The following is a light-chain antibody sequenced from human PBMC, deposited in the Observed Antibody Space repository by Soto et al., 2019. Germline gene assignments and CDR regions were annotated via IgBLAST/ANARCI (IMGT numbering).Light chain of an antibody. J-gene: IGKJ3*01. V-gene: IGKV3-20*01. Sequence: EIVLTQSPGTLSLSPGERATLSCRGSQSVHTKYLAWHQQKPGQAPRLIIYGVSSRATGIPDRFSGSGSGTDFILTISRVEPADFAVYYCQQFGTSPLVTFGPGTKVDIK. CDR3: QQFGTSPLVT. CDR2: GVS. CDR1: QSVHTKY.